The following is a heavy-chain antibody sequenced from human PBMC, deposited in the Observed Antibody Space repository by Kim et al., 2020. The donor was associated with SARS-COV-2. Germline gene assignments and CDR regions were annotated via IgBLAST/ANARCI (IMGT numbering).Heavy chain of an antibody. CDR2: IYYSGST. Sequence: SETLSLTCTVSSDSSGSYYCSWIRQLPGKGLEWIGYIYYSGSTNYNPSLNSRVTISWDTSKNQFSLELTSVTDADTAVYYCARSEGRGSWHQFDYWGQGILVTVSS. V-gene: IGHV4-59*01. D-gene: IGHD6-13*01. CDR3: ARSEGRGSWHQFDY. CDR1: SDSSGSYY. J-gene: IGHJ4*02.